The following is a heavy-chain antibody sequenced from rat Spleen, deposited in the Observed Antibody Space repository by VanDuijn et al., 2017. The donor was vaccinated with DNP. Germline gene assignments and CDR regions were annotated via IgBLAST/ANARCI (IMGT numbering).Heavy chain of an antibody. D-gene: IGHD1-6*01. V-gene: IGHV5S23*01. CDR3: ARLRYVYYESPYLYFDF. Sequence: EVQLVESGGGLLQPGRSLKLSCAASGFTFSDYNMAWVRQAPTKGLEWVASISTSGGSTYYRDSVKGRFTVSRDNAKSTLYLQMDSLRSEDTATYYCARLRYVYYESPYLYFDFWGPGTMVTVSS. CDR1: GFTFSDYN. CDR2: ISTSGGST. J-gene: IGHJ1*01.